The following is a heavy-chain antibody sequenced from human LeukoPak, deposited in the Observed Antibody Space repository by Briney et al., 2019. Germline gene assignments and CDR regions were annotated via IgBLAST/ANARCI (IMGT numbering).Heavy chain of an antibody. J-gene: IGHJ4*02. Sequence: GESLKISCRGSGYSFTTYWISWVRQMPGKGLEWMGRIDPSDSYTDYAPSFQGHVTISADRSLSTAYLQWYSLKASDTAMYYCARQDFWGQGTLVTVSS. CDR1: GYSFTTYW. CDR3: ARQDF. CDR2: IDPSDSYT. V-gene: IGHV5-10-1*01.